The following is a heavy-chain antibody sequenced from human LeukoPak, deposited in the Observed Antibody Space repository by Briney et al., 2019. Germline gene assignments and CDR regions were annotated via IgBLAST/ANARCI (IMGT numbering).Heavy chain of an antibody. D-gene: IGHD3-22*01. CDR1: GFTFSSYA. Sequence: GGSLRLSCAASGFTFSSYAMSWVRQAPGKGLEWVSAISGSGGSTYYADSVKGRFTISRDNSKNTLYLQMNSLRAEDTAVYYCAKDQDSSGYYPSGFGYWGQGTLVTVSS. V-gene: IGHV3-23*01. J-gene: IGHJ4*02. CDR2: ISGSGGST. CDR3: AKDQDSSGYYPSGFGY.